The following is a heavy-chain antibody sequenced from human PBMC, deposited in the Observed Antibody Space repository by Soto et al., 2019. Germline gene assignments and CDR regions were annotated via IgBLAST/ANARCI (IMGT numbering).Heavy chain of an antibody. V-gene: IGHV1-18*01. Sequence: QIQLVQSGAEVKKPGASVKVSCKASGYTFSSYHITWVRQAPGQGLEWMGWISAYNGNTNYAQNLQGRVTMTTDPSKSTAYMELRSLRSDDTAVYYCARDLPPVDYWGQGTLVTVSS. CDR2: ISAYNGNT. CDR1: GYTFSSYH. J-gene: IGHJ4*02. CDR3: ARDLPPVDY.